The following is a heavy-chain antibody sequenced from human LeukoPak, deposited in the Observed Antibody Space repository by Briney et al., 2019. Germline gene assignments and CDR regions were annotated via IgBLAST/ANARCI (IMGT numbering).Heavy chain of an antibody. V-gene: IGHV4-39*01. CDR2: IYYSGST. Sequence: SETLSLTCTVSGGSFSSSSYYWVWIRQPPGKGLEWIGSIYYSGSTYYNPSLKSRVTISVDTSKNQFSLELTSVTAADTAVYYCARHSGSGSYHSPFGNWGQGTLVTVSS. J-gene: IGHJ4*02. CDR1: GGSFSSSSYY. D-gene: IGHD3-10*01. CDR3: ARHSGSGSYHSPFGN.